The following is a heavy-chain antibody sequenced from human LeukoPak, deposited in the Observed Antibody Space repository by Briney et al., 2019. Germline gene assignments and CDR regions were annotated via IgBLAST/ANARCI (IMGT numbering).Heavy chain of an antibody. CDR3: AKEDGYNSGGLFDY. J-gene: IGHJ4*02. V-gene: IGHV3-30*18. Sequence: GRSLRLSCAASGFTFSSYGMHWVRQAPGKGLEWVAVISYGGSNKYYADSVKGRFTISRDNSKNTLYLQMNSLRAEDTAVYYCAKEDGYNSGGLFDYWGQGTLVTVSS. CDR1: GFTFSSYG. D-gene: IGHD5-24*01. CDR2: ISYGGSNK.